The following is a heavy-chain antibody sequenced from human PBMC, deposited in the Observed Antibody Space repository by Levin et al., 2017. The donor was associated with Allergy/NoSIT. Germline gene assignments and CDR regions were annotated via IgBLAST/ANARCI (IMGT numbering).Heavy chain of an antibody. Sequence: GESLKISCAASGFTFSSYWMSWVRQAPGKGLEWVANIKQDGSEKYYVDSVKGRFTISRDNAKNSLYLQMNSLRAEDTAVYYCARLDYGDYEGFPYYYYYGMDVWGQGTTVTVSS. V-gene: IGHV3-7*01. CDR3: ARLDYGDYEGFPYYYYYGMDV. CDR2: IKQDGSEK. CDR1: GFTFSSYW. D-gene: IGHD4-17*01. J-gene: IGHJ6*02.